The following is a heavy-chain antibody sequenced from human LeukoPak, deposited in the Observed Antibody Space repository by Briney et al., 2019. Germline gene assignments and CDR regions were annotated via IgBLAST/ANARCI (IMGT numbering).Heavy chain of an antibody. Sequence: GGSLRLSCAASGFTFSSYSMNWVRQAPGKGLEWVAVISYDGSNKYYADSVKGRFTISRGNSKNTLYLQMNSLRAEDTAVYYCAKGDTTWELPHDYWGQGTLVTVSS. D-gene: IGHD1-26*01. CDR1: GFTFSSYS. J-gene: IGHJ4*02. CDR2: ISYDGSNK. V-gene: IGHV3-30*18. CDR3: AKGDTTWELPHDY.